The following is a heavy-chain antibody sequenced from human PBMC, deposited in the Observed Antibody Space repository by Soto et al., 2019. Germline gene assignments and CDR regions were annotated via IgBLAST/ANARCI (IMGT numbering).Heavy chain of an antibody. V-gene: IGHV3-48*03. J-gene: IGHJ4*02. CDR3: ARRFDF. CDR1: VFTLIGFD. CDR2: ISSSGDTK. Sequence: GGSLRLARASSVFTLIGFDMNWVRQAPGKGLEWVSYISSSGDTKDYADSVKGRFTISRDNAKNSLYVQMNSLRVEDTAIYYCARRFDFWGQGVLVTFSS.